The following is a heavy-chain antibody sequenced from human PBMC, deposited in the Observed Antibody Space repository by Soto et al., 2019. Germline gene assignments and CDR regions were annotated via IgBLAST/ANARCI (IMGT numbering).Heavy chain of an antibody. Sequence: EVQLVESGGGLVQPGGSLRLSCAVSGFTFSSFWMHWVRQAPGEGLVWVSRINTDGSSTSYADSVKGRFTISRDNAKNTLYLQMNSLRVEDTAMSYCAKRGVDTFGLSYWSQGTLVTVSS. J-gene: IGHJ4*02. CDR2: INTDGSST. CDR3: AKRGVDTFGLSY. D-gene: IGHD3-10*01. V-gene: IGHV3-74*01. CDR1: GFTFSSFW.